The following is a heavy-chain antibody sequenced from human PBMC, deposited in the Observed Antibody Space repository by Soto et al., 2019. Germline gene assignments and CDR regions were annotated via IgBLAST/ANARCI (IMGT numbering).Heavy chain of an antibody. CDR1: GYTFTSYG. V-gene: IGHV1-18*01. CDR3: ARDRGERGYSYWAFPSPFMDV. CDR2: ISAYNGNT. J-gene: IGHJ6*02. Sequence: QVQLVQSGAEVKKPGASVKVSCKASGYTFTSYGISWLRQPPGQGLEWMGWISAYNGNTNYAQKLQGRVTMTTDTSTSTAYMELRSLRSDDTAVYYCARDRGERGYSYWAFPSPFMDVWGQGTTVTVSS. D-gene: IGHD5-18*01.